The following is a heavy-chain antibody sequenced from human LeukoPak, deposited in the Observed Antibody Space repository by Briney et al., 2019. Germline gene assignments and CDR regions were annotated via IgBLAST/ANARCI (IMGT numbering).Heavy chain of an antibody. CDR2: INHSGST. V-gene: IGHV4-34*01. CDR3: ARGGMELGAFDI. CDR1: GGSFSGYY. D-gene: IGHD3-10*01. J-gene: IGHJ3*02. Sequence: SETLSLTCAVYGGSFSGYYWSWIRQPPGKGLEWIGEINHSGSTNYNPSLKSRVTISVDTSKNQFSLKLSSVTAADTAVYYCARGGMELGAFDIWGRGTMVTVSS.